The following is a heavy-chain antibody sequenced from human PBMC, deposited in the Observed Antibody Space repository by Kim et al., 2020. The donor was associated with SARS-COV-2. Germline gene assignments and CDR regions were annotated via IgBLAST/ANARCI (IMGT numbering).Heavy chain of an antibody. J-gene: IGHJ6*02. CDR2: VIPVYDTR. D-gene: IGHD3-22*01. CDR3: ARWGRQRCDGSSGSYYSYYNYGLDV. V-gene: IGHV1-69*13. CDR1: GGSFKRFV. Sequence: SVKVSCKASGGSFKRFVFSWVRQAPGQGLEWMGNVIPVYDTRNYAQKFRGRVTITADESTTTVYMELSSLKFDDTAVYFCARWGRQRCDGSSGSYYSYYNYGLDVWGQGTAVTVAS.